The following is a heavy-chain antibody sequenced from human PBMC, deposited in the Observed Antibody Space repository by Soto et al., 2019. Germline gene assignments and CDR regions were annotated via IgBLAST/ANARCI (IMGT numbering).Heavy chain of an antibody. CDR3: ARGTTGGSCSSV. J-gene: IGHJ4*02. CDR2: IFHNGDT. Sequence: QVQLQESGPGQVKPSQTLSLTCTVSGGSITTGEYYWTWIRQPPGKGLGWIGYIFHNGDTYYNTSLQSRLAISIDTSRTQFSLRLSSVTAADTAVYYCARGTTGGSCSSVWGRGTLVTVSS. V-gene: IGHV4-30-4*01. CDR1: GGSITTGEYY. D-gene: IGHD2-15*01.